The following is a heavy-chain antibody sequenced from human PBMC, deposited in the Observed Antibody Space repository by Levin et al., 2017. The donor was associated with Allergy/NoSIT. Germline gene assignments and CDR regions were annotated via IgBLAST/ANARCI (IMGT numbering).Heavy chain of an antibody. D-gene: IGHD5-18*01. CDR3: ARELPRSGYSYGYLTLWFDP. J-gene: IGHJ5*02. CDR1: GGSFSGYY. CDR2: INHSGST. Sequence: SETLSLTCAVYGGSFSGYYWSWIRQPPGKGLEWIGEINHSGSTNYNPSLKSRVTISVDTSKNQFSLKLSSVTAADTAVYYCARELPRSGYSYGYLTLWFDPWGQGTLVTVSS. V-gene: IGHV4-34*01.